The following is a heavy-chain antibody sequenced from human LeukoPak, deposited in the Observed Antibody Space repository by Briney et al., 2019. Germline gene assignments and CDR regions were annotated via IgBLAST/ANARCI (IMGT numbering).Heavy chain of an antibody. J-gene: IGHJ3*02. Sequence: PSETLSLTCTVSGGSISSYYWSWIRQPPGKGLEWIGYIYYSGSTNYNPSLKSRVTISVDTSKNQFSLKLSSVTAADTAVYYCARRIVDSSWYDAFDIWGQGTMVTVSS. CDR2: IYYSGST. V-gene: IGHV4-59*08. CDR3: ARRIVDSSWYDAFDI. CDR1: GGSISSYY. D-gene: IGHD6-13*01.